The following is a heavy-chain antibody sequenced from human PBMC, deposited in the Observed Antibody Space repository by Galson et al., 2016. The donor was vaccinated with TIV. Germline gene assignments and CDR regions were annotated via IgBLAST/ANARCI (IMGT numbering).Heavy chain of an antibody. CDR2: ISGGGSR. CDR3: AKPNFGDLNSFDP. D-gene: IGHD3-10*01. Sequence: LRLSCAASGFTISKWAINWVRQAPGKGLEWVSGISGGGSRYYADSVKGRFTISKDNFKNMVYLQMNSLRAEDTAVYYCAKPNFGDLNSFDPWGQGTLVTVSS. V-gene: IGHV3-23*01. CDR1: GFTISKWA. J-gene: IGHJ5*02.